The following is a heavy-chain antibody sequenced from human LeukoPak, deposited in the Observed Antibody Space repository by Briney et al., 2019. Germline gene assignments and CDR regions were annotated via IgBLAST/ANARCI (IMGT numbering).Heavy chain of an antibody. D-gene: IGHD2-2*03. CDR2: IIPIFGTA. V-gene: IGHV1-69*05. Sequence: SVKVSCKASGGTFSSYAISWVRQAPGQGLEWMGGIIPIFGTANYAQKFQGRVTITTDESTSTAYMELSSLRSEDTAVYYCARGDPEVSMDQFAFDIWGQGTMVTVSS. CDR3: ARGDPEVSMDQFAFDI. J-gene: IGHJ3*02. CDR1: GGTFSSYA.